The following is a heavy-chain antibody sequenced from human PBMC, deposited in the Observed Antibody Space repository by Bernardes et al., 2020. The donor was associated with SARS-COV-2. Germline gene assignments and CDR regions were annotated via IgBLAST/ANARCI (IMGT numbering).Heavy chain of an antibody. CDR3: AKTLWGGASG. CDR2: IDGSGDTA. CDR1: GFTFSNYA. J-gene: IGHJ4*02. D-gene: IGHD2-21*01. V-gene: IGHV3-23*01. Sequence: GGSLRLSCAASGFTFSNYATSWVRQAPGKGLEWISGIDGSGDTADYADSVKGRFTISRDNSRNTLYLQMNSLRAEDTAVYYCAKTLWGGASGWGQGALVTVSS.